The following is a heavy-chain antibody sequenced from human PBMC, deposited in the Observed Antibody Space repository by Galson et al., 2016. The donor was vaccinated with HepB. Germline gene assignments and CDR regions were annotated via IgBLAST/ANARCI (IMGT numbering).Heavy chain of an antibody. CDR1: GFTFNNYD. Sequence: SLRLSCAASGFTFNNYDMHWFRQAPGKGLEWVSYITRSGGTTLYADSVKGRFTISRDNAKNSLYLQMNSLRDEDTAVNYCARDVRGSEDYWGQGTLVTVSS. J-gene: IGHJ4*02. D-gene: IGHD1-26*01. CDR3: ARDVRGSEDY. CDR2: ITRSGGTT. V-gene: IGHV3-48*02.